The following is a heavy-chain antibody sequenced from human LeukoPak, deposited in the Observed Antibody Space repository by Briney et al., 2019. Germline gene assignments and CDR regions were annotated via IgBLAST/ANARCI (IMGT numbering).Heavy chain of an antibody. D-gene: IGHD6-13*01. CDR3: ARLTYSTTWYYFDS. Sequence: SQTLSLTCTVSDGSISSGIYYWSWIRQPAGKGLEWIGRIYTSGSTNYNPSLKSRVTISVDTSKNQISLKLNSVTAADTAVYYCARLTYSTTWYYFDSWGQGTLVAVSS. CDR1: DGSISSGIYY. CDR2: IYTSGST. V-gene: IGHV4-61*02. J-gene: IGHJ4*02.